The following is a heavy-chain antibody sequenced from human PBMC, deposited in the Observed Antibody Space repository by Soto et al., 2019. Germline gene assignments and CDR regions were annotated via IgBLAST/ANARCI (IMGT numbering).Heavy chain of an antibody. J-gene: IGHJ4*02. CDR3: ARAQIASHVILHFDY. CDR2: IIPIFGTA. Sequence: ASVKVSCKASGGTFSSYAISWVRQAPGQGLEWMGGIIPIFGTANYAQKFQGRVTITADESTSTAYMELSSLRSEDTAVYYCARAQIASHVILHFDYWGQGTLFTGS. CDR1: GGTFSSYA. D-gene: IGHD3-3*02. V-gene: IGHV1-69*13.